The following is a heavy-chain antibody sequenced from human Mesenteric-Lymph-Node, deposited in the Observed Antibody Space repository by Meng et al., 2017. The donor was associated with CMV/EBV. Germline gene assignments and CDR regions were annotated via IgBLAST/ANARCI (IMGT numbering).Heavy chain of an antibody. Sequence: GESLKISCAASGFTFSSYWMSWVRQAPGKGLEWVATINQDGSKKYYVDSVKGRFTISRDNTKSSLCLRMNGLRAEDTAVYYCAKNTNDYGGNWAFDYWGQGTLVTVSS. V-gene: IGHV3-7*03. CDR1: GFTFSSYW. D-gene: IGHD4-23*01. J-gene: IGHJ4*02. CDR3: AKNTNDYGGNWAFDY. CDR2: INQDGSKK.